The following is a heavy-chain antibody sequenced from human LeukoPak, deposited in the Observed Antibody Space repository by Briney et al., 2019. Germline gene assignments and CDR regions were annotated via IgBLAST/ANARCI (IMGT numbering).Heavy chain of an antibody. CDR1: GGSVSSNY. J-gene: IGHJ4*02. CDR2: IYSGGST. Sequence: ETLSLTCTVSGGSVSSNYMSWVRQAPGKGLEWVSVIYSGGSTYYADSVKGRFTISRDNSKSTLYLQMNSLRAEDTAVYYCTRESYYEHLDYWGQGTLVTVSS. V-gene: IGHV3-53*01. D-gene: IGHD1-26*01. CDR3: TRESYYEHLDY.